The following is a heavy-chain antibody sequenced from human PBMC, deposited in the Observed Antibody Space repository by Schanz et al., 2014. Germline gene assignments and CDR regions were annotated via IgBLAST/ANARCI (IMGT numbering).Heavy chain of an antibody. V-gene: IGHV3-66*01. Sequence: EVQLVESGGGLVQPGGSLRLSCAASGFSISDHTMRWDRQAPGKGLEPVSVTYLGGNTDYADSVKGRYTISRDNSKNIVYLQMNRLRAEDTAVYYCANRGHLRGWFDSWGQGILVTVSS. CDR3: ANRGHLRGWFDS. J-gene: IGHJ5*01. CDR2: TYLGGNT. CDR1: GFSISDHT. D-gene: IGHD3-10*01.